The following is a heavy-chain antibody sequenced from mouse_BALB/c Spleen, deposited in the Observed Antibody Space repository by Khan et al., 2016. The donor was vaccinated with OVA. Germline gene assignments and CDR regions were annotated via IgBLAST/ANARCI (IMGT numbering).Heavy chain of an antibody. J-gene: IGHJ3*01. CDR1: GYSITSDYA. Sequence: EVQLQESGPGLVKPSQSLSLTCTVTGYSITSDYAWNWIRQFPGNKLEWMGYITYSGRTSYTPSLKSRISITRDTSKNQFFLQLNSGTTEDTATDYCAGGRAYWGQGTLVTVSA. V-gene: IGHV3-2*02. D-gene: IGHD3-3*01. CDR2: ITYSGRT. CDR3: AGGRAY.